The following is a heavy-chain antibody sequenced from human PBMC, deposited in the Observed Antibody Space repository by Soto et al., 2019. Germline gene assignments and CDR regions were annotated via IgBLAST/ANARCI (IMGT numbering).Heavy chain of an antibody. CDR3: AKDRNPPSEYSGYEGDAFAI. Sequence: GGSLRLSCAASGFTFDDYAMHWVRQAPGKGLEWVSGISWNSGSIGYADSVKGRFTISRDNAKNSLYLQMNSLRAEDTALYYCAKDRNPPSEYSGYEGDAFAIWGQGTMVPGSS. CDR1: GFTFDDYA. CDR2: ISWNSGSI. D-gene: IGHD5-12*01. V-gene: IGHV3-9*01. J-gene: IGHJ3*02.